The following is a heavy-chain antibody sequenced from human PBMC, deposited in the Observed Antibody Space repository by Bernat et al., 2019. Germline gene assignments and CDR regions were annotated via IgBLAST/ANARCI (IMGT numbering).Heavy chain of an antibody. CDR2: IWHDGSSK. Sequence: QVQLVESGGGVVQPGGSLRLSCAASGFTFSSYGMHWVRQAPGKGLEWVAFIWHDGSSKYYADSVKGRFTISRDNSKNTLYLQMNSLRAEDTAVYYCAKDGITFGGVMRSNAFDIWGQGTMVTVSS. V-gene: IGHV3-30*02. D-gene: IGHD3-16*01. J-gene: IGHJ3*02. CDR1: GFTFSSYG. CDR3: AKDGITFGGVMRSNAFDI.